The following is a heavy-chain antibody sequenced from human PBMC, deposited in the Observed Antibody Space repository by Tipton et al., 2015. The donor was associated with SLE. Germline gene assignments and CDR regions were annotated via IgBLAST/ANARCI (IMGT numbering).Heavy chain of an antibody. Sequence: RSLRLSCAASGFTFSSYAMHWVRQAPGKGLEWVAVISYDGSNKYYAGSVKGRFTISRDNAKNSLYLQMNSLRVEDTGVYYCARRDYYYYGLDVWGQGTTVTVSS. CDR2: ISYDGSNK. V-gene: IGHV3-30*04. J-gene: IGHJ6*02. CDR3: ARRDYYYYGLDV. D-gene: IGHD5-24*01. CDR1: GFTFSSYA.